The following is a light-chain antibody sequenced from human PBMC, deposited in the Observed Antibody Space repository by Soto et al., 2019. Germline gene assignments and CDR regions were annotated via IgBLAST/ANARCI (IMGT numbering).Light chain of an antibody. CDR1: QIVRSRY. J-gene: IGKJ5*01. CDR2: GAS. CDR3: QQYAGSPIT. Sequence: IVLTQSPCTLSSSAGERATVSWGASQIVRSRYLAWYQQKSGQAPRVLIYGASSRASGIPDRFSGSGYETDFTLTISRLEPEDFALYYCQQYAGSPITFGQGTRLEIK. V-gene: IGKV3-20*01.